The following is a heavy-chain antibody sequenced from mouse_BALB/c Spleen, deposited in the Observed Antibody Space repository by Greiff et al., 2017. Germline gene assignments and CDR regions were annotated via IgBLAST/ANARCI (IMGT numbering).Heavy chain of an antibody. D-gene: IGHD2-3*01. Sequence: EVKLQESGPELVKPGASVKISCKASGYSFTGYYMHWVKQSHVKSLEWIGRINPYNGATSYNQNFKDKASLTVDKSSSTAYMELHSLTSEDSAVYYCARGRWSHFDYWGQGTTLTVSS. J-gene: IGHJ2*01. CDR1: GYSFTGYY. V-gene: IGHV1-31*01. CDR3: ARGRWSHFDY. CDR2: INPYNGAT.